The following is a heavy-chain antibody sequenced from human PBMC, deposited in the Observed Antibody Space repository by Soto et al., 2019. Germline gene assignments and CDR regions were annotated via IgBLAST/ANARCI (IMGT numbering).Heavy chain of an antibody. CDR2: INSDGSST. CDR1: GFTFSSYW. Sequence: GGSLRLSCAASGFTFSSYWMHWVRQAPGKGLVWVSRINSDGSSTSYADSVKGRFTISRDNAKNTLYLQMNSLRAEDTAVYYCARSATLMKLYYFDYWGQGTLVTVSS. D-gene: IGHD3-16*01. J-gene: IGHJ4*02. CDR3: ARSATLMKLYYFDY. V-gene: IGHV3-74*01.